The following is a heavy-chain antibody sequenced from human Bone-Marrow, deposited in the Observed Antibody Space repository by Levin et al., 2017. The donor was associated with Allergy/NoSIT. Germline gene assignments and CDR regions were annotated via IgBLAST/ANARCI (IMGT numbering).Heavy chain of an antibody. D-gene: IGHD6-19*01. V-gene: IGHV4-39*01. CDR3: ATRAVAEPGDY. CDR2: IYYSGST. CDR1: GGSISSSSYY. J-gene: IGHJ4*02. Sequence: PSETLSLTCTVSGGSISSSSYYWGWIRQPPGKGLEWIGSIYYSGSTYYNPSLKSRVTISVDTSKNQFSLKLSSVTAADTAVYYCATRAVAEPGDYWGQGTLVTVSS.